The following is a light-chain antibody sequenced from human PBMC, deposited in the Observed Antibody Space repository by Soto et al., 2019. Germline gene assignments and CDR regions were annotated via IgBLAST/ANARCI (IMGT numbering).Light chain of an antibody. J-gene: IGKJ4*01. CDR2: DTS. CDR3: QQRFSWPPT. V-gene: IGKV3-11*01. Sequence: EIGLTQSPATLSLSPGDRATLSCRASQSVSRYLAWYQQKPCQAPRLLIHDTSTRATGVPDTFSGSGSGTEFTLTISSLAPEDSAMYYCQQRFSWPPTFGGGTHVEIK. CDR1: QSVSRY.